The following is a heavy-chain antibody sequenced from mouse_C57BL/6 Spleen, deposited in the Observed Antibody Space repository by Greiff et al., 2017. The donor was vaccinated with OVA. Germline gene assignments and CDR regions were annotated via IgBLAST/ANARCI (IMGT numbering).Heavy chain of an antibody. V-gene: IGHV5-17*01. CDR1: GFTFSDYG. D-gene: IGHD2-3*01. J-gene: IGHJ2*01. CDR3: ARIYDGYSYYFDY. Sequence: EVQVVESGGGLVKPGGSLKLSCAASGFTFSDYGMHWVRQAPETGLEWVAYISSGSSTIYYADTVKGRFTISRDNAKNTLFLQMTSLRSEDTAMYYCARIYDGYSYYFDYWGQGTTLTVSS. CDR2: ISSGSSTI.